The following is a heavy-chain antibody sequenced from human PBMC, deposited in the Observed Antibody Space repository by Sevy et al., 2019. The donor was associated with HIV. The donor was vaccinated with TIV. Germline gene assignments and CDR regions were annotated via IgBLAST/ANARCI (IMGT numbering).Heavy chain of an antibody. CDR1: GGSFSGYY. J-gene: IGHJ4*02. V-gene: IGHV4-34*01. CDR2: INHSGST. D-gene: IGHD6-19*01. CDR3: ARESLAVAGIGYYFNY. Sequence: SETLSLTCAVYGGSFSGYYWSWIRQPPGKGLEWIGEINHSGSTNYNPSLKSRVTISVDTSKNQFSLKLSSVTAADTAVYYCARESLAVAGIGYYFNYWGQGTLVTVSS.